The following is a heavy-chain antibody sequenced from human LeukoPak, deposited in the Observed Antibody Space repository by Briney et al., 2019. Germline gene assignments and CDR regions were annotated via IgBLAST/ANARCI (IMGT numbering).Heavy chain of an antibody. Sequence: GGSLRLSCAASGFTFSSYAMHWVRQAPGKGLEWVAVISYDGSNKYYADSVKGRFTISRDNSKNTLYMQMNSLTAEDTAVYYCARESDSSGLYYFDYWGQGTLVTVSS. CDR1: GFTFSSYA. D-gene: IGHD3-22*01. V-gene: IGHV3-30-3*01. CDR2: ISYDGSNK. J-gene: IGHJ4*02. CDR3: ARESDSSGLYYFDY.